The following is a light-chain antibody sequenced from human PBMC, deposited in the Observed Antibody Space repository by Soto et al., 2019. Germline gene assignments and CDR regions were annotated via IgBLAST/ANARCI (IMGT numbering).Light chain of an antibody. J-gene: IGKJ1*01. CDR3: QQYYAWPTT. V-gene: IGKV3-15*01. CDR1: QSISSS. Sequence: EIVVAQSPATLAVSPGERATLSCRASQSISSSLAWYQQKPGQAPKLLIHGASTRATSNPGRFSGSGSGAEFTLTISSLQSEDFALYYCQQYYAWPTTFGQGTKVDIK. CDR2: GAS.